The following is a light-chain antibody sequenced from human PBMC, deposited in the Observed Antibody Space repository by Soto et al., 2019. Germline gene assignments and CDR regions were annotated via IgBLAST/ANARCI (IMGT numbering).Light chain of an antibody. CDR2: DVS. V-gene: IGLV2-14*03. CDR3: SSYTSSSTYV. J-gene: IGLJ1*01. CDR1: ISDVGGYNY. Sequence: QSALTQPASVSGSPGQSITISCTGNISDVGGYNYVSWYQQHPGKAPKLMIFDVSNRPSGVSNRFSGSKSGYTASLTISGLQAEDEADYYCSSYTSSSTYVFGTGTKLTVL.